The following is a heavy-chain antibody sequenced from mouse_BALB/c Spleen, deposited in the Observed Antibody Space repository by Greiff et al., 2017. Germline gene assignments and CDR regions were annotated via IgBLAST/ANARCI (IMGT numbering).Heavy chain of an antibody. D-gene: IGHD1-1*01. CDR2: IWGDGST. J-gene: IGHJ1*01. CDR1: GFSLTGYG. V-gene: IGHV2-6-7*01. Sequence: VQGVESGPGLVAPSQSLSITCTVSGFSLTGYGVNWVRQPPGKGLEWLGMIWGDGSTDYNSALKSRLSISKDNSKSQVFLKMNSLQTDDTARYYCARDYYYGSSFYWYFDVWGAGTTVTVSS. CDR3: ARDYYYGSSFYWYFDV.